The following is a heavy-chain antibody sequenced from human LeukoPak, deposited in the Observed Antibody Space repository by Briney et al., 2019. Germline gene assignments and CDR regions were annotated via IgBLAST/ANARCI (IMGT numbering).Heavy chain of an antibody. J-gene: IGHJ4*02. CDR1: GFTFGDYA. Sequence: GGSLRLSCTASGFTFGDYAMSWFRQAPGKGLEWVGFIRSKAYGGTTEYDASVKARFTISRDDSKSIAYLQMNSLKTEDTAVYSCTRGAPYCGGDCFDYWGQEPRVPVPS. D-gene: IGHD2-21*02. CDR3: TRGAPYCGGDCFDY. CDR2: IRSKAYGGTT. V-gene: IGHV3-49*03.